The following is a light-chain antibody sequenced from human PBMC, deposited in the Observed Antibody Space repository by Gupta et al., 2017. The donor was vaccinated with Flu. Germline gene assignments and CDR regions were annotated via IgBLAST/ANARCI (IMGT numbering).Light chain of an antibody. J-gene: IGLJ2*01. CDR1: SSDVGRYTY. CDR2: EVS. CDR3: SSYAGSYTWV. V-gene: IGLV2-11*03. Sequence: SSDVGRYTYVSWYQQHPGTAPKLMIYEVSNRPSGVSDRFSGSKSGSTASLTISGLQAEDEANYYCSSYAGSYTWVFGGGTKLTVL.